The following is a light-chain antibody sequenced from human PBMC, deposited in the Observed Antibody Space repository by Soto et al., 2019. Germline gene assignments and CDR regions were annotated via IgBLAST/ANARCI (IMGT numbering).Light chain of an antibody. CDR1: SSDVGVYDF. CDR3: CSYTSSSTVL. Sequence: QAVLTQPASVSGSPGQSITISCTGTSSDVGVYDFVSWYQQHQAKAPKLLIYDVSYRPSGVSDRFSGSKSGNTASLTISGLQAEDEADYYCCSYTSSSTVLFGGGTQLTVL. J-gene: IGLJ2*01. V-gene: IGLV2-14*01. CDR2: DVS.